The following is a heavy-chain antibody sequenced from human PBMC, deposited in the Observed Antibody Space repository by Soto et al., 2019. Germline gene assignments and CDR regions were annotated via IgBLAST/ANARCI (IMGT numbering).Heavy chain of an antibody. D-gene: IGHD3-16*01. CDR3: AGATGGDYYYYYGMDV. CDR2: ISYDGSNK. V-gene: IGHV3-30-3*01. Sequence: GGSLRLSCAASGFTFSSYAMHWVRQAPCKGLEWVAVISYDGSNKYYADSVKGRFTISRDNSKNTLYLQMNSLRAEDTAVYYCAGATGGDYYYYYGMDVWGQGTTVTVSS. J-gene: IGHJ6*02. CDR1: GFTFSSYA.